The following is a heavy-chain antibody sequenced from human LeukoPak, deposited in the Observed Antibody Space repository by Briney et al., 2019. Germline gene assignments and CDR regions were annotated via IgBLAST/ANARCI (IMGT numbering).Heavy chain of an antibody. Sequence: PGGSLRLSCAASGSTVSSNYMSWVRQAPGKGLEWASVIYSDYSAYYADSVRGRFTISRDNSKNTVYLQMNSLTAEDTAVYYCARGSELGATCDYWGQGTLVTVSS. CDR3: ARGSELGATCDY. CDR2: IYSDYSA. J-gene: IGHJ4*02. CDR1: GSTVSSNY. D-gene: IGHD1-26*01. V-gene: IGHV3-66*01.